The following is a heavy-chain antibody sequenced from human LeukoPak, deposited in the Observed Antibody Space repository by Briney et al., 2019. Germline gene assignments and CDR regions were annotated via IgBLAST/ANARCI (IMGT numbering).Heavy chain of an antibody. CDR2: ISGNSINT. CDR1: GFTFSSYA. CDR3: AKRFGAGTGWYGSHFFDY. Sequence: SGGSLRLSCAASGFTFSSYAMNWVRQAPGKGLEWVSGISGNSINTYYADSVKGRFTISRDNSKSTLYLQMNSLRAEDTALYYCAKRFGAGTGWYGSHFFDYWGQGTLVTVSS. J-gene: IGHJ4*02. D-gene: IGHD6-19*01. V-gene: IGHV3-23*01.